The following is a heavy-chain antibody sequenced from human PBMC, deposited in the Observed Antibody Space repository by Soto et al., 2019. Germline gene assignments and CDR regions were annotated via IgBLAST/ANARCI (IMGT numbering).Heavy chain of an antibody. CDR3: ARVGTTYYYDSSGYYSPDY. CDR2: IYYSGST. J-gene: IGHJ4*02. V-gene: IGHV4-31*03. Sequence: SETLSLTCTVSGGSISSGGYYWSWILQHPGKGLEWIGYIYYSGSTYYNPSIKSRFTISVDTSKNQFSLKLSSVTAADTAVYYCARVGTTYYYDSSGYYSPDYCGQGTLVTVSS. CDR1: GGSISSGGYY. D-gene: IGHD3-22*01.